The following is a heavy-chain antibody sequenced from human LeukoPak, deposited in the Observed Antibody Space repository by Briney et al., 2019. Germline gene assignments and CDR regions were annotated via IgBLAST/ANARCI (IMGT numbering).Heavy chain of an antibody. CDR1: GFTFDDYA. CDR2: ISWNSGSI. J-gene: IGHJ6*02. Sequence: PGGSLRLSCAASGFTFDDYAMHWVRQAPGKGLEWVSGISWNSGSIGYADSVKGRFTISRDNAKNSLYLQMNSLRAEDTALYYCAKDIGGDYVYYYYGMDVWGQGTTVTVSS. V-gene: IGHV3-9*01. CDR3: AKDIGGDYVYYYYGMDV. D-gene: IGHD4-17*01.